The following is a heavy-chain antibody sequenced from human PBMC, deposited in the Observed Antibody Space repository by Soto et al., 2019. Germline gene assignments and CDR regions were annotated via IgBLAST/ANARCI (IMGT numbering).Heavy chain of an antibody. J-gene: IGHJ4*02. CDR2: ISYDGSNK. Sequence: HAGSVGLSCAASGFTFSSYGMHWVRQSPGKGLEWVAVISYDGSNKYYADSVKGRFTISRDNSKNTLYLQMNSLRAEDTAVYYCAKEIRDYDFWSGYSPPYFDCWGQGTLVTVSS. CDR1: GFTFSSYG. V-gene: IGHV3-30*18. D-gene: IGHD3-3*01. CDR3: AKEIRDYDFWSGYSPPYFDC.